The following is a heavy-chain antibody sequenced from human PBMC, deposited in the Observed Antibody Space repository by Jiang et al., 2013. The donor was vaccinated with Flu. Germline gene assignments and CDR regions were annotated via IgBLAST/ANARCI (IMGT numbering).Heavy chain of an antibody. CDR3: ATLKSEDILPSYYFMDV. Sequence: LLKPSETLSLTCTVSGASMNGNTYFWGWVRQSPGQGLEWIGSSYYNGATHFNPSLQSRVTISVDPSKNQFSLKVTSVTASDTAIYYCATLKSEDILPSYYFMDVWGNGTTVTVSS. CDR2: SYYNGAT. J-gene: IGHJ6*03. CDR1: GASMNGNTYF. D-gene: IGHD2-15*01. V-gene: IGHV4-39*01.